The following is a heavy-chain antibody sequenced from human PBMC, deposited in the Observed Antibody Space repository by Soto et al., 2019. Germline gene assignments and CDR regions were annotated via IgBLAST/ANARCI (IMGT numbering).Heavy chain of an antibody. CDR2: ISSNGGPT. CDR1: GFIVSSYA. Sequence: PGGSLRLSCSASGFIVSSYAMHWVRQVPGKGLQYVSSISSNGGPTYYTDSVRCRFTVSRDNSKNKRYLQMNSLRAEDTAIYYCAKDRWIDSWGKGTLVTVSS. V-gene: IGHV3-64D*06. CDR3: AKDRWIDS. J-gene: IGHJ4*02. D-gene: IGHD2-15*01.